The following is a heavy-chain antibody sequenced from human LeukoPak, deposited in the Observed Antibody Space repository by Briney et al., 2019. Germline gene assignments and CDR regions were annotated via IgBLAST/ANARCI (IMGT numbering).Heavy chain of an antibody. V-gene: IGHV4-34*01. J-gene: IGHJ4*02. CDR3: ARGPLYSSGWYEGGIDY. CDR2: INHSGST. D-gene: IGHD6-19*01. CDR1: GGSFSGYY. Sequence: SETLSLTRAVYGGSFSGYYWSWIRQPPGKGLEWIGEINHSGSTNYNPSLKSRVTISVDTSKNQFSLKLSSVTAADTAVYYCARGPLYSSGWYEGGIDYWGQGTLVTVSS.